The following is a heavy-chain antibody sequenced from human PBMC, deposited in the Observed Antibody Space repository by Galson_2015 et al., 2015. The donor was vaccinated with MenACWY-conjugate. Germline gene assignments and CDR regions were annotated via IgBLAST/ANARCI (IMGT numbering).Heavy chain of an antibody. D-gene: IGHD4-17*01. CDR2: TYYRSKWNI. Sequence: CAISGDSVSGNSATWTWFRQSPAGGLEWLGRTYYRSKWNIDYAVSMKSRITINPDTSGNQFSLQLNSVTPEDAAVYYCAKYGAYVPPHNYRGVDVWGQGTTVTVSS. CDR3: AKYGAYVPPHNYRGVDV. CDR1: GDSVSGNSAT. J-gene: IGHJ6*01. V-gene: IGHV6-1*01.